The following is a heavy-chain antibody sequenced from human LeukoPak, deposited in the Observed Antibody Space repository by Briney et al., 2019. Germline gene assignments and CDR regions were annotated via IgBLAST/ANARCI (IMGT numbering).Heavy chain of an antibody. D-gene: IGHD3-16*02. V-gene: IGHV3-7*01. J-gene: IGHJ4*02. CDR2: MKQDGSEK. Sequence: PGGSLRLSCAASGFTFSSYAMSWVRQAPGKGPEWVANMKQDGSEKFYMDSVKGRFTISRDNANNSLYLQMNNLSAEDTAVYYCARDSSDGGTSSYRQSDYWGQGTLVTVSS. CDR1: GFTFSSYA. CDR3: ARDSSDGGTSSYRQSDY.